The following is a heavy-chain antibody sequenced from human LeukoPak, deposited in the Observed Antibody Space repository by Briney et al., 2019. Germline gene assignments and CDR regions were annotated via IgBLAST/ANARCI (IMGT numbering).Heavy chain of an antibody. D-gene: IGHD6-19*01. J-gene: IGHJ4*02. CDR2: ISGSGDST. CDR3: ATNAGQWLVPFDY. Sequence: GGSLRLSCAASGSSLRTFTLHWVRQAPGKGLEWVSGISGSGDSTYYADSVKGRITISRDNSKNTLYLKMNSLRAEDTAVYYCATNAGQWLVPFDYWGQGTLVTVSS. V-gene: IGHV3-23*01. CDR1: GSSLRTFT.